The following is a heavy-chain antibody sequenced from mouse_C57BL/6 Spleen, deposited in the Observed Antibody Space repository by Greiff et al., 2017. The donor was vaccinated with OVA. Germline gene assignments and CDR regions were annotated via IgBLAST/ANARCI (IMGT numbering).Heavy chain of an antibody. CDR1: GYTFTSYW. CDR2: IDPSDSYT. Sequence: QVQLQQPGAELVKPGASVKLSCKASGYTFTSYWMQWVKQRPGQGLEWIGEIDPSDSYTNYNQKFKGKATLTVDTSSGTAYMQLSSLTSEDSAVYYCARGPAWYFDVWGTGTTVTVSS. CDR3: ARGPAWYFDV. J-gene: IGHJ1*03. V-gene: IGHV1-50*01.